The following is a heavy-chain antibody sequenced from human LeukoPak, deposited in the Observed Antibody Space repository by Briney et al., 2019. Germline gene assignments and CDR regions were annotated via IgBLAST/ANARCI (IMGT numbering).Heavy chain of an antibody. CDR2: IYYSGST. J-gene: IGHJ4*02. CDR3: ARGNGWYFY. CDR1: GGSISGYY. D-gene: IGHD6-19*01. V-gene: IGHV4-59*01. Sequence: SETLSLTCSVSGGSISGYYWSWLRQPPGKGLEWIGYIYYSGSTNYNPSLESRLTISADTSNNQFSLKLNSVTAADTAVYYCARGNGWYFYWGQGALVTVSS.